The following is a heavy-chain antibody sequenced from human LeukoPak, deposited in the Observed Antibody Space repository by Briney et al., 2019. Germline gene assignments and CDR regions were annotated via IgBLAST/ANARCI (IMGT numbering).Heavy chain of an antibody. CDR1: GFTFSDYY. J-gene: IGHJ4*02. CDR3: ARDNPTTVHGY. Sequence: PGGSLRLSCAASGFTFSDYYMTWIRQAPGKGLEWVSVIYSGGSTYYADSVKGRFTISRDNSKNTLYLQMNSLRAEDTAVYYCARDNPTTVHGYWGQGTLVTVSS. CDR2: IYSGGST. D-gene: IGHD3-10*01. V-gene: IGHV3-66*01.